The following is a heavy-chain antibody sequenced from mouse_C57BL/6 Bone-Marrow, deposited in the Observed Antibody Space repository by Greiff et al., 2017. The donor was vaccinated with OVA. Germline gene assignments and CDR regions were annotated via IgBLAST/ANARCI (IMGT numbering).Heavy chain of an antibody. D-gene: IGHD1-1*01. CDR2: INPNYGTT. V-gene: IGHV1-39*01. CDR3: ARSWVTTVVADAMDY. J-gene: IGHJ4*01. CDR1: GYSFTDYN. Sequence: EVQLQQSGPELVKPGASVKISCKASGYSFTDYNMNWVKQSNGKSLEWIGVINPNYGTTSYNQKFKGKATLTVDQSSSAAYMQLNSMTSEDSAVYYCARSWVTTVVADAMDYWGQGTSVTVSS.